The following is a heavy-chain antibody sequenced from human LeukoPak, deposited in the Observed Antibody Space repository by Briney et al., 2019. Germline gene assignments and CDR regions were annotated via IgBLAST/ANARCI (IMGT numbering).Heavy chain of an antibody. D-gene: IGHD3-10*01. CDR1: GGSISSSSYY. V-gene: IGHV4-39*01. CDR2: IYYSGST. Sequence: SETLSLTCTVSGGSISSSSYYWGWIRQPPGKGLEWIGSIYYSGSTYYNPSLKSRVTISVDTSKNQFSLKLNSVTPEDTAVYYCARSSGGHPYLFDYWGQGTLVTVSS. CDR3: ARSSGGHPYLFDY. J-gene: IGHJ4*02.